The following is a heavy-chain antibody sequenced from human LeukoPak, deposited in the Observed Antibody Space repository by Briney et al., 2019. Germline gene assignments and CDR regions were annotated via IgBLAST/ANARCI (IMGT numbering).Heavy chain of an antibody. CDR2: IHYSGST. Sequence: KPSETLSLTCTVSGGSINSCYWSWIRQPPGKGLQWIGCIHYSGSTNYNPSLKSRVTISVDTSKNQFSLKLSSVTAADTAVYYCARTTMVRGTYYMDVWGKGTTVTISS. D-gene: IGHD3-10*01. V-gene: IGHV4-59*01. CDR1: GGSINSCY. CDR3: ARTTMVRGTYYMDV. J-gene: IGHJ6*03.